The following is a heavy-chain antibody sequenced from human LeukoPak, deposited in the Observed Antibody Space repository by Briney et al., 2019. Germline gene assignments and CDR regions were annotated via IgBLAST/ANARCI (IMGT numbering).Heavy chain of an antibody. CDR1: GGSISSYY. D-gene: IGHD1-1*01. CDR2: IYTSGST. CDR3: ARDRLQKTGSFDY. Sequence: SETLSLTCTVSGGSISSYYWSWLRQPAGEGLEWIGRIYTSGSTNYNPSLKSRVTMSVDTSKNQFSLKLSSVTAADTAVYYCARDRLQKTGSFDYWGQGTLVTVSS. V-gene: IGHV4-4*07. J-gene: IGHJ4*02.